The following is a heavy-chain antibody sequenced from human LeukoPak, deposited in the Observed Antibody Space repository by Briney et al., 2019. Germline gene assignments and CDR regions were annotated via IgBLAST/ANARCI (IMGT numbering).Heavy chain of an antibody. J-gene: IGHJ4*02. CDR3: AKADCGSSKCYVRDF. CDR1: GFTFSSYA. Sequence: GGSLRLSCAASGFTFSSYAMSWVRQARAKGLEWVSLISDSGGSTNYADSVKGRFTISRDNSKDTLYLQMNSLRAEDTAVYHCAKADCGSSKCYVRDFWGQGTLVTVSS. V-gene: IGHV3-23*01. CDR2: ISDSGGST. D-gene: IGHD2-2*01.